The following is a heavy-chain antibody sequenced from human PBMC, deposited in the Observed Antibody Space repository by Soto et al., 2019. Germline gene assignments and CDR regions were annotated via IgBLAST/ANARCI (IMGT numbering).Heavy chain of an antibody. CDR1: GFTFSDYT. J-gene: IGHJ4*02. Sequence: GGSLRLSCSASGFTFSDYTMHWVRQTSEKRLEYISIIDSNGQITDYAESVKGRFAISRDNVKNTLYLQMNSLRAEDTAVYYCAKDFWGSSEPERPDYWGQGALVTVSS. D-gene: IGHD6-13*01. CDR2: IDSNGQIT. V-gene: IGHV3-64*04. CDR3: AKDFWGSSEPERPDY.